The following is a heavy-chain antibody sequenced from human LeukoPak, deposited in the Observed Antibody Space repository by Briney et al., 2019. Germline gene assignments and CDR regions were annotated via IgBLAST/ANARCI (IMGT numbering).Heavy chain of an antibody. CDR1: GGSISSGGSY. V-gene: IGHV4-31*03. CDR3: ARARPDGYYYYYMDV. D-gene: IGHD1-14*01. CDR2: IYYSGST. J-gene: IGHJ6*03. Sequence: SETLSLTCTVSGGSISSGGSYWSWIRQHPGKGLEWIGYIYYSGSTYYNPSLKSRVTISVDTSKNQFSLKLSSVTAADTAVYYCARARPDGYYYYYMDVWGKGTTVTVSS.